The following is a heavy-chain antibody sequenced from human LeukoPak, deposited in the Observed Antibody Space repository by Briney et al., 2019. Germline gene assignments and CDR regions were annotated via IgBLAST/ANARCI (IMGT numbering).Heavy chain of an antibody. J-gene: IGHJ4*02. CDR1: GYSFSNYC. D-gene: IGHD6-13*01. Sequence: GESLKISCKGSGYSFSNYCIGWVRQMPGRGLEWMGIIYPGDSDTRYSPSFQGQVTISADKPISTAFLQWSSLKASDTAMYYCTRGIAAAAVTTFDYWGQGTLVTVSS. CDR2: IYPGDSDT. CDR3: TRGIAAAAVTTFDY. V-gene: IGHV5-51*04.